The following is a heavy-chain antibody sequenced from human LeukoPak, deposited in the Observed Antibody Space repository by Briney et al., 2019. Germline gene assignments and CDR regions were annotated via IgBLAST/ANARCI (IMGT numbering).Heavy chain of an antibody. Sequence: GGSLRLSCAASGFTFSSYAMSWVRQAPGKGLEWVAFIRYDGSNKYYADSVRGRFTISRDNSKNTLYLQMNSLRAEDTAVYYCAVLRFLEWSLPAVHYYYYMDVWGKGTTVTVSS. CDR2: IRYDGSNK. D-gene: IGHD3-3*01. J-gene: IGHJ6*03. CDR3: AVLRFLEWSLPAVHYYYYMDV. V-gene: IGHV3-30*02. CDR1: GFTFSSYA.